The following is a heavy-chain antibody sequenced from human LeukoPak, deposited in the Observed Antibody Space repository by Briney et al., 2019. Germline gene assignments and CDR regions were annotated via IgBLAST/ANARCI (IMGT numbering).Heavy chain of an antibody. J-gene: IGHJ4*02. CDR3: ARVLSVFDSSYHY. CDR2: IDPGDSDT. D-gene: IGHD2-21*01. V-gene: IGHV5-51*01. Sequence: GESLKISCKASGYTFTTYWIGWVRQMPGKGLEWMGIIDPGDSDTRYSPSFQGQVTILADKSTNTAYLQWSSLKASDTAMYYYARVLSVFDSSYHYWGQGTLVTVSS. CDR1: GYTFTTYW.